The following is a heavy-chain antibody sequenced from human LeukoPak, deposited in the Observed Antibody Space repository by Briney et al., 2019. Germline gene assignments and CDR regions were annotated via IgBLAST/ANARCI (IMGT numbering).Heavy chain of an antibody. CDR3: AREDGFGEFYLMAGDAFDI. Sequence: SQTLSLTCAISGDSVSSNSAAWNWIRQSPSRGLEWLGRTYYRSKWYNDYAVSVKSRITINPDTSKNQFSLQLNSVTPEDTAVYYCAREDGFGEFYLMAGDAFDIWGQGTMVAVSS. J-gene: IGHJ3*02. V-gene: IGHV6-1*01. CDR1: GDSVSSNSAA. D-gene: IGHD3-10*01. CDR2: TYYRSKWYN.